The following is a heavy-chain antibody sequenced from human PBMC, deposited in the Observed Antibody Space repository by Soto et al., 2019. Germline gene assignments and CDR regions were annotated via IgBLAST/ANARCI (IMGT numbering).Heavy chain of an antibody. Sequence: PGGSLRLSCAASGFTFSSYAMSWVRQAPGKGLEWVSAISGSGGSTYYADSVKGRFTISRDNSKNTLYLQMNSLRAEDTAVYYCVLWFGESRHYYYYMDVWGKGTTVTVSS. CDR2: ISGSGGST. CDR1: GFTFSSYA. V-gene: IGHV3-23*01. J-gene: IGHJ6*03. D-gene: IGHD3-10*01. CDR3: VLWFGESRHYYYYMDV.